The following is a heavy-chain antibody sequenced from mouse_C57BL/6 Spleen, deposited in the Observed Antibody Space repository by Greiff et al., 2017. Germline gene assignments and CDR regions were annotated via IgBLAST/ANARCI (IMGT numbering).Heavy chain of an antibody. CDR1: GFNIKDDY. V-gene: IGHV14-4*01. CDR3: TTLFYYYGSSLYAMDY. J-gene: IGHJ4*01. CDR2: IDPENGDT. Sequence: VQLQQSGAELVRPGASVKLSCTASGFNIKDDYMHWVKQRPEQGLEWIGWIDPENGDTESASKFQGKATITADTSSNTAYLQLSSLTSEDTAVYYCTTLFYYYGSSLYAMDYWGQGTSVTVSS. D-gene: IGHD1-1*01.